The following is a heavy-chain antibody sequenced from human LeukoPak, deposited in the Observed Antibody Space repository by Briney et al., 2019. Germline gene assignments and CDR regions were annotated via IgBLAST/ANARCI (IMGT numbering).Heavy chain of an antibody. CDR1: GYTFTSYY. D-gene: IGHD2-8*01. J-gene: IGHJ3*02. Sequence: ASVKVPCKASGYTFTSYYMHWVRQAPGQGLEWMGIINPSGGSTSYAQKFQGRVTMTRDTSTSTAYMELRSLRSDDTAVYYCARGASVYCTNGVCYYSFDAFDIWGQGTMVTVSS. CDR2: INPSGGST. CDR3: ARGASVYCTNGVCYYSFDAFDI. V-gene: IGHV1-46*01.